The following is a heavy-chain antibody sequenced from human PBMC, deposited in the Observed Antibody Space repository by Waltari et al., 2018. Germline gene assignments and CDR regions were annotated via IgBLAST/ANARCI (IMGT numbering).Heavy chain of an antibody. CDR3: VRGSSGWYGTDF. Sequence: EVKLVESGGGLVQPGGSLILSCAASGFTFSDNWMHWVRQAPGKGLGLVSRMNSDATIKDYPDSVKGRFTISRDNAENTLYLQMNSLRIEDTAIYYCVRGSSGWYGTDFWGQGTLVTVSS. V-gene: IGHV3-74*01. J-gene: IGHJ4*02. CDR2: MNSDATIK. D-gene: IGHD6-19*01. CDR1: GFTFSDNW.